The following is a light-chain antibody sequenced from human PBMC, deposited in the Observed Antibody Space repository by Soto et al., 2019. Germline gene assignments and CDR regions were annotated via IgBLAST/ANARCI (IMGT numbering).Light chain of an antibody. J-gene: IGKJ2*01. Sequence: EIQMTQSPSAMSASVGDRATITCRASQGIAHYLAWLQQKPGKVPKRLISAASILENGIPSRFSGSGSGTEFTLTISSLQPEDFAIYYCLQHSSYPRTFGQGTKLEV. V-gene: IGKV1-17*03. CDR2: AAS. CDR3: LQHSSYPRT. CDR1: QGIAHY.